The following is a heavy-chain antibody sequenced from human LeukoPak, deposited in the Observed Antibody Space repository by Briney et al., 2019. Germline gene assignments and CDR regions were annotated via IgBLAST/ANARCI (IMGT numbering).Heavy chain of an antibody. D-gene: IGHD3-10*01. Sequence: SWVRQAPGKGLEWIGYIYYSGSTYYNPSLKSRVTISVDTSKNQFSLKLSSVTAADTAVYYCASYYYGSGSYYKVAYWGQGTLVTVSS. V-gene: IGHV4-31*02. J-gene: IGHJ4*02. CDR2: IYYSGST. CDR3: ASYYYGSGSYYKVAY.